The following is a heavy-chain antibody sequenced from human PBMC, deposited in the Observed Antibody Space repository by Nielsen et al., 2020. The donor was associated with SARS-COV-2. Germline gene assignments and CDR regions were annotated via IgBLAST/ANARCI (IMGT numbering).Heavy chain of an antibody. D-gene: IGHD3-10*01. CDR1: GFTLSRNY. Sequence: GGSLRLSCAGSGFTLSRNYMSWVRQAPGKGLEWVSGIYRDGSTFYADSVKGRFTISRDNSKNTLYLQINSLRADDTAVYYCATQADGYKSPYDYWGQGTLVTVSS. J-gene: IGHJ4*02. V-gene: IGHV3-53*01. CDR2: IYRDGST. CDR3: ATQADGYKSPYDY.